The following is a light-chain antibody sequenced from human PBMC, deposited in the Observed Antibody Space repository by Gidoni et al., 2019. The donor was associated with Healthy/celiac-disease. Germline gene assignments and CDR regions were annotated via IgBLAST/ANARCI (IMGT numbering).Light chain of an antibody. CDR3: QQYYSTPLT. J-gene: IGKJ4*01. Sequence: DIVLTQSPDSLAVSLGERATINHKSSQSVLYSSNNKNYLAWYQQKPGQPPKLLIYWASTRESGVPDRFSGSGSGTDFTLTISSLQAEDVAVYYCQQYYSTPLTFGGXTKVEIK. CDR2: WAS. V-gene: IGKV4-1*01. CDR1: QSVLYSSNNKNY.